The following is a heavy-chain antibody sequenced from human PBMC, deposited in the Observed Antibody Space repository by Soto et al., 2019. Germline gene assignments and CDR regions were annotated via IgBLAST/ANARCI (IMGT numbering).Heavy chain of an antibody. CDR1: GYTFPNYG. J-gene: IGHJ4*02. Sequence: ASVQVSCRASGYTFPNYGITCVRQALGQGLEWMGWISAYKTNIKYAQKFQGRVTLTTDTSTSTAYMELRSLRSDDTAIYYCVRDLDGSGAYYTDFWGQGTLVTFSS. V-gene: IGHV1-18*01. D-gene: IGHD3-10*01. CDR2: ISAYKTNI. CDR3: VRDLDGSGAYYTDF.